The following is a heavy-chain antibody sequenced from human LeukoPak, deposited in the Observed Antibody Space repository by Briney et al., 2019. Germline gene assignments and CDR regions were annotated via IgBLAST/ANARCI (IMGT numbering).Heavy chain of an antibody. Sequence: PGGSLRLSCAASGLNFSSYWMHWVRQAPGKGLVWGSRMNNDGSSTSYADSVKGRFPISRDNAKNTVYLQMNSLRAEDTAVYYCAGVPICGVSSCLHRGAFDIWGQGTMVTVSS. CDR2: MNNDGSST. D-gene: IGHD2-21*01. CDR1: GLNFSSYW. V-gene: IGHV3-74*01. J-gene: IGHJ3*02. CDR3: AGVPICGVSSCLHRGAFDI.